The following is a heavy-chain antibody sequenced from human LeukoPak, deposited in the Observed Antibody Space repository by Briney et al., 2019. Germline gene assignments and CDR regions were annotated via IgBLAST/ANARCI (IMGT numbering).Heavy chain of an antibody. J-gene: IGHJ4*02. D-gene: IGHD2/OR15-2a*01. V-gene: IGHV3-48*03. Sequence: GGSLRLSCAPSGFTFSNYGMNGLGQPPGKGLEWVSYISSSGKNIYFADSVKGRFTISRDNAKNSLFLQMNSLRAEDTAVYYCARVTYAVPDYWGQGTLVAVSS. CDR3: ARVTYAVPDY. CDR2: ISSSGKNI. CDR1: GFTFSNYG.